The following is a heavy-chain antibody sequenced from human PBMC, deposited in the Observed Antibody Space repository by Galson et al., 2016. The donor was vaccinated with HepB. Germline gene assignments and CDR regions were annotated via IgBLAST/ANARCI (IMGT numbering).Heavy chain of an antibody. J-gene: IGHJ4*02. CDR2: TYYRSKWYH. CDR3: AIWVHDSRYFDY. V-gene: IGHV6-1*01. Sequence: CATSGDSVSSYNVAWTWIRQSPTRGLEWLGRTYYRSKWYHDYTESVKSRLTINPDTSKNQFSLQLNSVTPEDTAVYYCAIWVHDSRYFDYWGQGTLVTVSS. CDR1: GDSVSSYNVA. D-gene: IGHD3-22*01.